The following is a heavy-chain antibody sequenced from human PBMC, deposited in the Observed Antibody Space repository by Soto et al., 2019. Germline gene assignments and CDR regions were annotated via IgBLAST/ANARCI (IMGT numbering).Heavy chain of an antibody. CDR1: GFTFSNYV. Sequence: QVQLVESGGGVVQPGRSLRLSCGASGFTFSNYVMHWVRQAPGRGPQWVASISFDGKTTYYGDSAKGRVTISRDNSKNMLFLQMDRLRPGYTAVFYCTKALFAQTGAAFRSPPYFDHWGQGTLVTVSS. CDR2: ISFDGKTT. D-gene: IGHD1-1*01. CDR3: TKALFAQTGAAFRSPPYFDH. J-gene: IGHJ4*02. V-gene: IGHV3-30*18.